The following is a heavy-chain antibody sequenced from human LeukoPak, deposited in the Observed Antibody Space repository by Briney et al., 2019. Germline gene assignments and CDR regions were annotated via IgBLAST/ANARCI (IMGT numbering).Heavy chain of an antibody. V-gene: IGHV4-39*07. J-gene: IGHJ4*02. CDR1: GGSFSSSNNY. Sequence: KSSETLSLTCTVSGGSFSSSNNYWGWIRQPPGKGLEWIGSIYYSGNTYYRPSLKSRVTISVDATKSQFSLNLTSVTAADTAVYYCVSDSGSWSFRWGQGTLVTVSS. CDR2: IYYSGNT. D-gene: IGHD2-15*01. CDR3: VSDSGSWSFR.